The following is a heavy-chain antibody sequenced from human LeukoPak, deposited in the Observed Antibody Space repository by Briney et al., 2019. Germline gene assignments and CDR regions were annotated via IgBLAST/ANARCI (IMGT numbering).Heavy chain of an antibody. Sequence: PSETLSLTRAVYGGSFSGYYWSWIRQPPGKGLEWIGEINHSGSTNYNPSLKSRVTISVDTSKNQFSLKLSSVTAADTAVYYCARSRGTYYYDSSGYYLDYWGQGTLVTVSS. V-gene: IGHV4-34*01. D-gene: IGHD3-22*01. CDR2: INHSGST. CDR1: GGSFSGYY. CDR3: ARSRGTYYYDSSGYYLDY. J-gene: IGHJ4*02.